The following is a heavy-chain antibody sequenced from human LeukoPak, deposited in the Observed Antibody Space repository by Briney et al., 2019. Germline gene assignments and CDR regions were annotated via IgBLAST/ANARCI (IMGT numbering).Heavy chain of an antibody. CDR1: GGTFSSYA. CDR3: AMINGGLDAFDI. Sequence: ASVKVSCKASGGTFSSYAISWVRQAPGQGLEWMGIINPSGGSTSYAQKFQGRITMTRDTSTSTVYMELSSLRSDDTAVYYCAMINGGLDAFDIWGQGTMVTVSS. D-gene: IGHD3-10*01. V-gene: IGHV1-46*01. CDR2: INPSGGST. J-gene: IGHJ3*02.